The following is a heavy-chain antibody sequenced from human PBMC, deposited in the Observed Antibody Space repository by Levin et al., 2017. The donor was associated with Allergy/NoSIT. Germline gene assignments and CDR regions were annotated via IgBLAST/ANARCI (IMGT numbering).Heavy chain of an antibody. CDR1: GFTFSKYA. V-gene: IGHV3-23*01. CDR3: AKSTPYSDSPLEY. D-gene: IGHD5-12*01. Sequence: GESLKISCAASGFTFSKYAMTWVRQAPGKGLEWVSTINTSGGNTYYADSLKGRFTISRDNSKNTVYLYMNSLRAEDTAVYYCAKSTPYSDSPLEYWGQGTRLTVSS. J-gene: IGHJ4*02. CDR2: INTSGGNT.